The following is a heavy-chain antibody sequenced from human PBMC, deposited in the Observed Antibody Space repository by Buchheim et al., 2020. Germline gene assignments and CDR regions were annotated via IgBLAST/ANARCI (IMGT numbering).Heavy chain of an antibody. CDR2: ISGRDGST. CDR3: AKHGVIVATPIQH. D-gene: IGHD5-12*01. V-gene: IGHV3-23*01. J-gene: IGHJ1*01. Sequence: EVQVLESGGGLVQPGGSLRLSCAASGFTFSNYGMTWVRQAPGKGLEWVSAISGRDGSTYYADSVKGRFTISRDNSKNTVYLQMNSLRAEDTAVYYCAKHGVIVATPIQHWGQGTL. CDR1: GFTFSNYG.